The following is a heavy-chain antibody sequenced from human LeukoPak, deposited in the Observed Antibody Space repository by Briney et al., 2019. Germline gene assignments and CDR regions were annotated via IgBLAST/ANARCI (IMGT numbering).Heavy chain of an antibody. D-gene: IGHD6-13*01. CDR1: GGSISSYY. CDR2: IYTSRST. CDR3: ARGGSRYDY. Sequence: PSETLSLTCTVSGGSISSYYGSWSRQPAGKVLEWIGRIYTSRSTNYNPSLKSRVTMSVDTSKNQFSLKLSSVTAADTAVYYCARGGSRYDYWGQGTLVTVSS. V-gene: IGHV4-4*07. J-gene: IGHJ4*02.